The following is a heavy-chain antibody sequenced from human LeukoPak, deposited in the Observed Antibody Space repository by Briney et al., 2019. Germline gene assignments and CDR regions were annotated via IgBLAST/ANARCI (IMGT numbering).Heavy chain of an antibody. CDR1: RGSITTCNYH. J-gene: IGHJ4*02. CDR2: IYYSGNA. CDR3: ARHIAVAGYFDF. Sequence: SETLSLTCTVSRGSITTCNYHWGWIRQTPGKGLEWIGSIYYSGNAYYNPSLESRLTVSVDRSKNQFSLKLSSVTAADTAVYYCARHIAVAGYFDFWGQGTLVTVSS. V-gene: IGHV4-39*01. D-gene: IGHD6-19*01.